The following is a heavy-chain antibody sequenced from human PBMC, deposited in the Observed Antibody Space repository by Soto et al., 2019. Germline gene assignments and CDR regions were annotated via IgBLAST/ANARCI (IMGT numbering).Heavy chain of an antibody. J-gene: IGHJ4*02. Sequence: GGNLRISCAAPGYTFSSAWMTWVGQAPGKGLEWVANINQDGNEDNLLDSVKGRFTISRDNAKNSLFLQMNSLRVDDTAVYYCARTGDGHHDFLDYWGQGALVTVSS. V-gene: IGHV3-7*01. CDR1: GYTFSSAW. CDR2: INQDGNED. D-gene: IGHD1-1*01. CDR3: ARTGDGHHDFLDY.